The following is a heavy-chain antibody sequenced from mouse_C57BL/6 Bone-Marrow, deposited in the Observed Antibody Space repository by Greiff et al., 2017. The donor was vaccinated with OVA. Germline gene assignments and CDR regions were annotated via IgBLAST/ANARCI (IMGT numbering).Heavy chain of an antibody. D-gene: IGHD1-1*01. J-gene: IGHJ3*01. CDR3: ARCRDGRFAY. CDR2: INPYNGGT. V-gene: IGHV1-19*01. Sequence: EVKLMESGPVLVKPGASVKMSCKASGYTFTDYYMNWVKQSHGKSLEWIGVINPYNGGTSYNQKFKGKATLTVDKSSSTAYMELNSLTSEDSAVYYCARCRDGRFAYWGQGTLVTVSA. CDR1: GYTFTDYY.